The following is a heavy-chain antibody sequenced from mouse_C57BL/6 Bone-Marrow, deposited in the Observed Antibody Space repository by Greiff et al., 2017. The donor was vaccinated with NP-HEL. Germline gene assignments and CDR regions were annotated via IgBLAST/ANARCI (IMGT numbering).Heavy chain of an antibody. Sequence: QVQLQQPGAELVKPGASVKLSCKASGYTFTSYWMHWVKQRPGRGLEWIGRIDPGDGDTNYNGKFKGKATLTADKSSSTAYMQLGSLTSEDSAVYFCAKGGVDYWGQGTTLTVSS. CDR1: GYTFTSYW. CDR2: IDPGDGDT. V-gene: IGHV1-62-3*01. J-gene: IGHJ2*01. CDR3: AKGGVDY.